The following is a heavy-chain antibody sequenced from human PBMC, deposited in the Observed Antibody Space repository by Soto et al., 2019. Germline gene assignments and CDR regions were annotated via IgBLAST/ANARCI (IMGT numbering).Heavy chain of an antibody. CDR1: EYSYTSYR. V-gene: IGHV5-51*07. CDR3: AGGGVRGVITRTRDYYGMDV. Sequence: TISGKGCEYSYTSYRIASLHQIPGKGLEWMGIIYPGDSDTRYSPSFQGQVTISADKSISTAYLQWSSLKASDTAMYYCAGGGVRGVITRTRDYYGMDVWGQGTTVTV. CDR2: IYPGDSDT. D-gene: IGHD3-10*01. J-gene: IGHJ6*02.